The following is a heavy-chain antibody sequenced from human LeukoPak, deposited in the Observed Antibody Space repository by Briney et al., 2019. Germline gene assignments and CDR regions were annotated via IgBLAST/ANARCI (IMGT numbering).Heavy chain of an antibody. CDR1: GYTFTGYY. CDR3: ARTWFGELLVVDY. D-gene: IGHD3-10*01. J-gene: IGHJ4*02. Sequence: ASVKVSCKASGYTFTGYYMHWVRQAPGQGLEWMGWINPNSGGTNYAQRFQGRVTMTRDTSISTAYMELSRLRSDDTAVYYCARTWFGELLVVDYWGQGTLVTVSS. CDR2: INPNSGGT. V-gene: IGHV1-2*02.